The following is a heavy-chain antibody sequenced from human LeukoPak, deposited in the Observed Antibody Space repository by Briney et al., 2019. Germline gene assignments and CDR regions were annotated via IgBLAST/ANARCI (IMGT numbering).Heavy chain of an antibody. CDR2: ITGSGDTT. CDR1: GFTFSSYA. V-gene: IGHV3-23*01. D-gene: IGHD6-13*01. Sequence: QPGGSLRLSCAASGFTFSSYAVTWVRQAPGKGLEWVSGITGSGDTTFYADSVKGRFTISRDNSKNTLYLQMHGLRAEDTAVYYCVKDYSTIAAAANPLFDYWGQGALVTVSS. J-gene: IGHJ4*02. CDR3: VKDYSTIAAAANPLFDY.